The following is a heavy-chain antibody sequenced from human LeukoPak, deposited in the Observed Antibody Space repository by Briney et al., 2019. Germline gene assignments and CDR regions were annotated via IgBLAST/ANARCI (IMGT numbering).Heavy chain of an antibody. CDR3: ARGSRITMVRGVFDP. V-gene: IGHV1-69*05. J-gene: IGHJ5*02. CDR1: GGTFSTYT. Sequence: ASVKVSCKASGGTFSTYTLSWVRQAPRQGLEWMGGFIPIFGTANYAQKFQGRVTFTTDESTSTAYMELTSLRSEDTAVYFCARGSRITMVRGVFDPWGQGTLVTVSS. CDR2: FIPIFGTA. D-gene: IGHD3-10*01.